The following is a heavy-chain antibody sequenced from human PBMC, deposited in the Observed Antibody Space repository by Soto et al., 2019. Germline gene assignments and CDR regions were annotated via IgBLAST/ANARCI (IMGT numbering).Heavy chain of an antibody. CDR1: GYTFAYYG. J-gene: IGHJ4*02. D-gene: IGHD3-10*01. Sequence: GTPVKVTSEACGYTFAYYGSSWVRQAPGQGLEWMGWISTAHADIGYAQKFQGRVTMTKDTSTGTSFMELRNLRSDDTAIYYCARDLAYIREFWGQGTQVTVSS. V-gene: IGHV1-18*01. CDR2: ISTAHADI. CDR3: ARDLAYIREF.